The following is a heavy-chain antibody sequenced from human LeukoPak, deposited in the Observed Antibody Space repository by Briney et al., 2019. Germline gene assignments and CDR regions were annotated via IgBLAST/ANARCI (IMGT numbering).Heavy chain of an antibody. D-gene: IGHD6-13*01. V-gene: IGHV3-7*05. CDR1: KITFSSYC. J-gene: IGHJ6*02. CDR2: IKQDGSEK. Sequence: GGSLRLSCAASKITFSSYCMTWVRQAPGKGLEWVANIKQDGSEKYYVDSVKGRFTISRDNAKDSLFLQMNSLRAEDTAVYYCTSPLRQQLGYYGVDVWGQGTTVTVSS. CDR3: TSPLRQQLGYYGVDV.